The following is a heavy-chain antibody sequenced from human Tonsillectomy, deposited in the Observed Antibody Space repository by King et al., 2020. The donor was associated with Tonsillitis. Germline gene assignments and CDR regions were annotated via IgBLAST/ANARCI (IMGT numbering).Heavy chain of an antibody. CDR3: ARVAGSYSKYMGV. V-gene: IGHV3-7*03. Sequence: VQLVESGGGLVQPGGSLRLSCAGSGFTFRSYWMSWVRQAPGKGLEWVGNINQDGSEKYYVDSVRGRFTISRENAKDSLYLQMNSLRAEDTAVYYCARVAGSYSKYMGVWGNGTSVTVSS. J-gene: IGHJ6*03. CDR1: GFTFRSYW. CDR2: INQDGSEK. D-gene: IGHD1-26*01.